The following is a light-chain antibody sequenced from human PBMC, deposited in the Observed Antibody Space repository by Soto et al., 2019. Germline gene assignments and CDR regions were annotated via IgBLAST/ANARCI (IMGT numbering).Light chain of an antibody. J-gene: IGKJ5*01. CDR1: QGISNF. CDR3: QKYNSAPLT. CDR2: AAS. Sequence: DIQMTQSPSSLSASVGDRVTITCRASQGISNFLAWYQQKPGKVPTLLIYAASTLQSGVPSRFSGSGSGTDFTLTISSLQPEDVASYYCQKYNSAPLTFGQGTRLEMK. V-gene: IGKV1-27*01.